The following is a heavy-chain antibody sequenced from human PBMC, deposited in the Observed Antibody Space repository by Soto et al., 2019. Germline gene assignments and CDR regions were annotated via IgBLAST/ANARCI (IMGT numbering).Heavy chain of an antibody. V-gene: IGHV2-5*02. CDR2: IYWDDAK. CDR3: AHRAPNYDFWGGYRYVFFDS. Sequence: ESGPTLVNPTQTLTLTCILSEFSLTTSGVGVGWIRQPPGKALEWLALIYWDDAKGYSPSLENRLTITKDTSKNQVVLTMTNMDPVDTGTYYCAHRAPNYDFWGGYRYVFFDSWSQGTQVTVSS. CDR1: EFSLTTSGVG. D-gene: IGHD3-3*01. J-gene: IGHJ4*02.